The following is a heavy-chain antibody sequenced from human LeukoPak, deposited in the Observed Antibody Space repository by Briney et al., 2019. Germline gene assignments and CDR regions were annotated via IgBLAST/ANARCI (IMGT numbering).Heavy chain of an antibody. Sequence: ASVQVSCKASGYTFTDYYIHWVRQAPGRGLESMGWINPNSDGTTYAQKFQGRVTMTRDTSISTAYMELGRLTSDDTAVYYCARGHNSYSSNSFDPWGQGTLVTVSS. CDR2: INPNSDGT. CDR3: ARGHNSYSSNSFDP. J-gene: IGHJ5*02. V-gene: IGHV1-2*02. D-gene: IGHD3-16*01. CDR1: GYTFTDYY.